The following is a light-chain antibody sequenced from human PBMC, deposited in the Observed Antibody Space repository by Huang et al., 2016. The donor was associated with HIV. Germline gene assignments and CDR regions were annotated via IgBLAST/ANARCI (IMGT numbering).Light chain of an antibody. J-gene: IGKJ2*01. CDR1: LSLLHTNGQDY. CDR2: LGS. V-gene: IGKV2-28*01. CDR3: MQALQTPYT. Sequence: EIVMTQSPLSLSVTAAEPASISCRSSLSLLHTNGQDYLDWYLQKPGQSPQLLIYLGSYRASGVPDRFNGSGSGTEFSLEISRVEAEDVGVYYCMQALQTPYTFGQGTKLEI.